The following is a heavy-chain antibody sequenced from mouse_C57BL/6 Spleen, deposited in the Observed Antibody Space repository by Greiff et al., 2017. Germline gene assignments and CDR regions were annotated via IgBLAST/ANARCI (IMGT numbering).Heavy chain of an antibody. CDR3: ARRGGDGYSAWFAY. Sequence: VQLQQPGAELVKPGASVKMSCKASGYTFTSYWITWVKQRPGQGLEWVGDIYPGSGSTNYNEKFKSKATLTVDTSSSTAYMQLSSLTSEDSAVYYCARRGGDGYSAWFAYWGQGTLVTVSA. D-gene: IGHD2-3*01. J-gene: IGHJ3*01. CDR2: IYPGSGST. CDR1: GYTFTSYW. V-gene: IGHV1-55*01.